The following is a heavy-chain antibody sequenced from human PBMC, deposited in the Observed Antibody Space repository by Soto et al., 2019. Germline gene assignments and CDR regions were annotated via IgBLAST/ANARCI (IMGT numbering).Heavy chain of an antibody. J-gene: IGHJ4*02. CDR2: IYATGTT. CDR1: GASISGFY. CDR3: ARVAGYSYGFLFDY. Sequence: PSETLSLTCTVSGASISGFYWSWIRKSAGKGLEWIGRIYATGTTDYNPSLKSRVMMSVDTSKKQFSLKLRSVTAADTAVYYCARVAGYSYGFLFDYWGQGTLVTVSS. D-gene: IGHD5-18*01. V-gene: IGHV4-4*07.